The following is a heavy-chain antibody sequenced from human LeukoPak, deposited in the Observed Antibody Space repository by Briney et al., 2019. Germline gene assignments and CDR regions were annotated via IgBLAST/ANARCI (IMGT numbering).Heavy chain of an antibody. CDR1: GFTFSSYA. D-gene: IGHD3-22*01. Sequence: GGSLRLSCAASGFTFSSYAMSWVRQAPGKGLEWVSAISGSGGSTYYADSVKGRFNISRDNSKNTLDLQMNSLRAEDTAVYYCAKDPKKYYYDSSGSLDYWGQGTLVTVSS. J-gene: IGHJ4*02. CDR2: ISGSGGST. V-gene: IGHV3-23*01. CDR3: AKDPKKYYYDSSGSLDY.